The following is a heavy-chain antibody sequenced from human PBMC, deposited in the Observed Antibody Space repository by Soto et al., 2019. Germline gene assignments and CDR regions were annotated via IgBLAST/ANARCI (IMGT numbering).Heavy chain of an antibody. CDR3: AKASLAAAGYFDY. CDR1: GFTFISYG. J-gene: IGHJ4*02. V-gene: IGHV3-23*01. Sequence: GGSLRLSCAASGFTFISYGMSWVRQAPGKGLEWVSAISGSGGSTYYADSVKGRFTISRDNSKNTLYLQMNSLRAEDTAVYYCAKASLAAAGYFDYWGQGTLLTVSS. D-gene: IGHD6-13*01. CDR2: ISGSGGST.